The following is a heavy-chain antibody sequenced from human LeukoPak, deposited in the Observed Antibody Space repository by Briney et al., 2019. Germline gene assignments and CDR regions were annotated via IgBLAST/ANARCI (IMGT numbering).Heavy chain of an antibody. CDR1: RFTFSGYV. D-gene: IGHD2-8*02. CDR2: TRNKANSYTT. Sequence: GRSLRLSCAASRFTFSGYVMHWVRQAPGKGLEWVGRTRNKANSYTTEYAASVKGRFTISRDDSKNSLYLQMNSLKTEDTAVYYCARFYWAFDYWGQGTLVTVSS. V-gene: IGHV3-72*01. CDR3: ARFYWAFDY. J-gene: IGHJ4*02.